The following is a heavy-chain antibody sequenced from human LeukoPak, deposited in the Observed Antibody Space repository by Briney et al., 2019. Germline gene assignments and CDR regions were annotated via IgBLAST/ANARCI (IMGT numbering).Heavy chain of an antibody. D-gene: IGHD5-18*01. V-gene: IGHV3-66*01. CDR3: ARARLLNYMDV. CDR2: IYSGGST. Sequence: GGSLRLSCAASGFTVSSNYMSWVRQAPGKGLEWVSVIYSGGSTYYADSVKGRFTISRDNSKNTLYLQMNSLRAEDTAVYYCARARLLNYMDVWGKGTTVTISS. J-gene: IGHJ6*03. CDR1: GFTVSSNY.